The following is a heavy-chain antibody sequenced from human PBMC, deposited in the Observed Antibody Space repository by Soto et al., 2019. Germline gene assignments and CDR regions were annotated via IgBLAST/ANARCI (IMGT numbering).Heavy chain of an antibody. D-gene: IGHD2-2*01. CDR2: MSGSGGYT. CDR3: ATFRFCTSTSCYRREGGF. CDR1: GFTFSSYA. V-gene: IGHV3-23*01. J-gene: IGHJ4*02. Sequence: EVQLLESGGGLVQPGGSLRLSCTASGFTFSSYAMSWVRQAPGKGLEWVSTMSGSGGYTYYADSVEGRFAISRDNSKNTLYLQMAYRSVQDTAVYYCATFRFCTSTSCYRREGGFWGQATLVTVSS.